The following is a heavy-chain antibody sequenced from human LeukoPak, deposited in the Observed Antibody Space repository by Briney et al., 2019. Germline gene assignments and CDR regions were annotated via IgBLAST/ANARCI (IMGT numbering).Heavy chain of an antibody. CDR3: ARCSGDTCYSRPPDY. CDR1: GFTSSSYG. CDR2: ITDSGGST. Sequence: QPGGSLRLSCAASGFTSSSYGMSWVRQAPGKGLEWVSAITDSGGSTYYTDPVKGRFTISRDNSENMLYLQMNSLRAEDTAIYYCARCSGDTCYSRPPDYWGQGALVTVSS. V-gene: IGHV3-23*01. D-gene: IGHD2-15*01. J-gene: IGHJ4*02.